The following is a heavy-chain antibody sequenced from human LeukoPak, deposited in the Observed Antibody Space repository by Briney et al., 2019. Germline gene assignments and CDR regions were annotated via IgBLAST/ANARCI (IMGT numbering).Heavy chain of an antibody. CDR3: ASVLYSGYDSDY. CDR2: ISSSSSYI. J-gene: IGHJ4*02. CDR1: GFTFSSYS. D-gene: IGHD5-12*01. Sequence: GGSLRLSCAASGFTFSSYSMNWVRQAPGKGLEGVSSISSSSSYIYYADSVKGRFTISRDNAKNSLYLQMNSLRAEDTAVYYCASVLYSGYDSDYWGQGTLVTVSS. V-gene: IGHV3-21*01.